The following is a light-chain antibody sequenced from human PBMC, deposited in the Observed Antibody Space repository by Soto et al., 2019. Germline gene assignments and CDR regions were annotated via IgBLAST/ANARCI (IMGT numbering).Light chain of an antibody. CDR3: HEYGGPVT. CDR1: QSVSSTY. J-gene: IGKJ4*01. V-gene: IGKV3-20*01. Sequence: EIVLTQSPGTLSLSPGERATLSCSGSQSVSSTYFGWHQQKPGQAPRLLIYGASSRATGIPDRFSASGSGTDFTLTISRLEPEDFAVYYCHEYGGPVTFGEGTKVEIK. CDR2: GAS.